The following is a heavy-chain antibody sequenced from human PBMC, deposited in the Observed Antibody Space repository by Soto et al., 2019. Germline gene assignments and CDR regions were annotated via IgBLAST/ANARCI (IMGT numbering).Heavy chain of an antibody. CDR1: GFTFSSYS. V-gene: IGHV3-21*01. J-gene: IGHJ4*02. CDR2: ISSSSSYI. CDR3: ARDPYCSGGSCYSSDY. D-gene: IGHD2-15*01. Sequence: EVQLVESGGGLVKPGGSLRISCAASGFTFSSYSMNWVRQAPGKGLEWVSSISSSSSYIYYADSVKGRFTISRDNAKNSLYLQMNSLRAEDTAVYYCARDPYCSGGSCYSSDYWGQGTLVTVSS.